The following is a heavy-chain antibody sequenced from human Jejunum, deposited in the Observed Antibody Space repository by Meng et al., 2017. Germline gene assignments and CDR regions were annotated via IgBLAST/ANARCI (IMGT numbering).Heavy chain of an antibody. Sequence: QLQQAGPGQVGPTAVLSLTGSVSAGAVRIGFYYWRWIRQPPGKGLEWIGYISDSGTTNCYPHHKSRVAMSVDKSKNHFSLKLPSVTAADTAVYFCARDSETYPTYFDYWGQGTLVTVSS. J-gene: IGHJ4*02. CDR2: ISDSGTT. V-gene: IGHV4-61*03. D-gene: IGHD5-24*01. CDR1: AGAVRIGFYY. CDR3: ARDSETYPTYFDY.